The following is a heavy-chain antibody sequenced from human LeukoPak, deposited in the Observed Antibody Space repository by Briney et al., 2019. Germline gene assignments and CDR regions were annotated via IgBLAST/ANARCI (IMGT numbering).Heavy chain of an antibody. Sequence: GGSLRLSCAASGFTFSSYAMHWVRQAPGKGLEWVAVISYDGSNKYYADSVKGRFTISRDNAKNSLYLQMNSLRAEDTAVYYCARLLRFLEWSAYYGMDVWGQGTTVTVSS. CDR3: ARLLRFLEWSAYYGMDV. CDR2: ISYDGSNK. J-gene: IGHJ6*02. V-gene: IGHV3-30-3*01. CDR1: GFTFSSYA. D-gene: IGHD3-3*01.